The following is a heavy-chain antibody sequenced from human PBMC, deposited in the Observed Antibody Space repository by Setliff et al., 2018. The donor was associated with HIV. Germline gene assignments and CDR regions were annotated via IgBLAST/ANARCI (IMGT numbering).Heavy chain of an antibody. Sequence: GASVKVSCKASGYLFTGYYMHWVRQAPGQGLEWMAWINPNSGETSYAEKFRGRVTMTRDTSLSTAYMELSWLTSDDTAVYYCERVAHRLSGGIDYRGQGTQVTVSS. CDR1: GYLFTGYY. D-gene: IGHD2-15*01. J-gene: IGHJ4*02. CDR2: INPNSGET. CDR3: ERVAHRLSGGIDY. V-gene: IGHV1-2*02.